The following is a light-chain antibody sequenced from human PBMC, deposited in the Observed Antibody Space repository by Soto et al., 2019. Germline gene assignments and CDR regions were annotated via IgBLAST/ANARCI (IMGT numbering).Light chain of an antibody. V-gene: IGLV2-14*03. CDR1: STDVGGYNY. CDR2: DVS. CDR3: SSYISSTTSV. J-gene: IGLJ1*01. Sequence: QSVLSLPASVYRSPGQSLTISCSATSTDVGGYNYVSWYQQRPGKAPKLMVSDVSDRPSGVSNRFSGSKSGNTASLTISGLQAEDQADDYCSSYISSTTSVFGTRAKVTVL.